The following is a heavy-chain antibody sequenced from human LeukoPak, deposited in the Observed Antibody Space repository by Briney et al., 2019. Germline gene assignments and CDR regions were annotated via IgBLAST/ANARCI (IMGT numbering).Heavy chain of an antibody. D-gene: IGHD5-18*01. CDR2: INACNGST. CDR3: ARSGIQLYYDYGMDF. CDR1: GYTFTSYG. Sequence: ASVKVSCKASGYTFTSYGMSWVRQAPGQGLEWMGWINACNGSTNYAQKFQGRVTMTTDTSTSTAYMELRSLRSDDTAVYYCARSGIQLYYDYGMDFWGQGTTVTVSS. V-gene: IGHV1-18*01. J-gene: IGHJ6*02.